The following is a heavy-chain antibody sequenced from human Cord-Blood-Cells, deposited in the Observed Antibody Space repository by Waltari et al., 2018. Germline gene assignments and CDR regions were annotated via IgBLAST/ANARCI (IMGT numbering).Heavy chain of an antibody. CDR2: IYYSGGT. CDR1: GGSISSSSYY. CDR3: ARHPDYGDYVSYYFDY. D-gene: IGHD4-17*01. V-gene: IGHV4-39*01. Sequence: QLQLQESGPGLVKPSETLSLTCTVSGGSISSSSYYWGWIRQPPGKGLEWIGSIYYSGGTHDTPSLKSRVTISVDTSKNQFSLKLSSVTAADTAVYYCARHPDYGDYVSYYFDYWGQGTLVTVSS. J-gene: IGHJ4*02.